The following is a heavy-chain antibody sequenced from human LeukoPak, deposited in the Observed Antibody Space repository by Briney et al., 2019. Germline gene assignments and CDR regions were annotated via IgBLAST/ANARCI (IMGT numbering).Heavy chain of an antibody. Sequence: SETLSLTCAVYGGSFSGYYWGWIRQPPGKGLEWIGEINHSGSTNYNPSLKSRVTISVDTSTNQFSLKLSSVTAADTAVYYCASLGGAAAGTPARNYYYYYMDVWGKGTTVTVSS. CDR2: INHSGST. CDR1: GGSFSGYY. V-gene: IGHV4-34*01. D-gene: IGHD6-13*01. CDR3: ASLGGAAAGTPARNYYYYYMDV. J-gene: IGHJ6*03.